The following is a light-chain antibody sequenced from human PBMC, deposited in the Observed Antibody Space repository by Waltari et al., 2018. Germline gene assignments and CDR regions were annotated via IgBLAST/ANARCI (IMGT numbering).Light chain of an antibody. J-gene: IGLJ2*01. CDR3: SSYTSSSTLGV. V-gene: IGLV2-14*01. CDR2: EVS. Sequence: QSALTPPASVSGSPGQSITISCPGTSSHVGGYNYVSWYQQHPGKAPKLMIYEVSNRPSGVSNRFSGSKSGNTASLTISGLQAEDEADYYCSSYTSSSTLGVFGGGTKLTVL. CDR1: SSHVGGYNY.